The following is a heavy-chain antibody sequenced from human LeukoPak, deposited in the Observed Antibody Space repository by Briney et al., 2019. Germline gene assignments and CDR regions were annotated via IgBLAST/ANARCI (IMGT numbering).Heavy chain of an antibody. D-gene: IGHD3-16*02. V-gene: IGHV4-59*01. CDR1: GGSISSYY. Sequence: PSETLSLTRTVSGGSISSYYWSWIRQPPGKGLEWIGYIYYSGSTNYNPSLKSRVTISVDTSKNQFSLKLSSVTAADTAVYYCARVSRGDYVWGSYRPMAFDIWGQGTMVTVSS. CDR2: IYYSGST. CDR3: ARVSRGDYVWGSYRPMAFDI. J-gene: IGHJ3*02.